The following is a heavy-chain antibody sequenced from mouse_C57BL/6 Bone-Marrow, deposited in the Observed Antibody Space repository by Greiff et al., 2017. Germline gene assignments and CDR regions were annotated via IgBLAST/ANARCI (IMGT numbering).Heavy chain of an antibody. CDR1: GYTFTSYW. J-gene: IGHJ3*01. Sequence: VQLQQSGAELVMPGASVKLSCKASGYTFTSYWMHWVKQRPGQGLEWIGEIDPSDSYTNYNQKFKGKSTLTVDKSSSTAYMQLSSLTSEDSAVYYCAGGWFAYWGRGTGVTVSA. CDR2: IDPSDSYT. V-gene: IGHV1-69*01. CDR3: AGGWFAY.